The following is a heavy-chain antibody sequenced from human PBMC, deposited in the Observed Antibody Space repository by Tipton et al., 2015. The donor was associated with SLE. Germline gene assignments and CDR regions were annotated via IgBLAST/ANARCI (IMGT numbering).Heavy chain of an antibody. CDR3: ARGARGIPGAFEL. J-gene: IGHJ3*01. Sequence: SLRLSCAVSGVNLGDYAVSWVRQAPGKGLEGIGYTRNKVFDGATEYAPAVKGRFTISRDDPQGIVYLQMSSLKTEDTAVYYCARGARGIPGAFELWGQGTMVTVSS. CDR2: TRNKVFDGAT. V-gene: IGHV3-49*04. D-gene: IGHD3-10*01. CDR1: GVNLGDYA.